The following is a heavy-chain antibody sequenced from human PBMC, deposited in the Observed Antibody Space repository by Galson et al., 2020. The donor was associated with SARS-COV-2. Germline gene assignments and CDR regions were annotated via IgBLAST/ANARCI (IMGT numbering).Heavy chain of an antibody. V-gene: IGHV4-39*01. CDR3: ARGRAATHNWFDP. CDR2: LYYSGTT. D-gene: IGHD6-25*01. Sequence: SETLSLTCSVSGGSISDTSHYWGWVRQPPGKGLAWIGSLYYSGTTYYNASLESRVTISVDASMKQCSLKLTSLTVADTAVYYCARGRAATHNWFDPWGQGISVTVSS. J-gene: IGHJ5*02. CDR1: GGSISDTSHY.